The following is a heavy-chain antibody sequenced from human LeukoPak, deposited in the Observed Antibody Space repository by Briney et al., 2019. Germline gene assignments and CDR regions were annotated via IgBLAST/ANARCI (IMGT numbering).Heavy chain of an antibody. Sequence: ASVKVSCKASGYTFTSYAMNWVRQAPGQGLEWMGWINTNTGNPTYAQGFTGRFVFSLDTSVSTAYLQISSLKAEDTAVYYCARDRKGRITMVRGAHNWFDPWGQGTLATVSS. V-gene: IGHV7-4-1*02. CDR2: INTNTGNP. D-gene: IGHD3-10*01. CDR3: ARDRKGRITMVRGAHNWFDP. CDR1: GYTFTSYA. J-gene: IGHJ5*02.